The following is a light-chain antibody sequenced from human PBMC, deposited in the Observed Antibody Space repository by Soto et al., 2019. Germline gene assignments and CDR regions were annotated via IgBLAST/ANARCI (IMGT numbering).Light chain of an antibody. J-gene: IGKJ4*01. V-gene: IGKV3-15*01. Sequence: EIVMTQSPATLSVSPGDRVTVSCRASESLTNNLAWYQQKPGQAPRLLIHGASTRATGIPARFSGSGSGTEFTLTISSLQSEDFAVYYCQQYYSWPLTFGGGTKVDIK. CDR3: QQYYSWPLT. CDR2: GAS. CDR1: ESLTNN.